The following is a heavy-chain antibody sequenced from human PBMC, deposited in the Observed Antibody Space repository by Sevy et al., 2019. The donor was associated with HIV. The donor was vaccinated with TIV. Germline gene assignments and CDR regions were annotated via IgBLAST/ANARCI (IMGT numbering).Heavy chain of an antibody. CDR2: ISPYNRKT. V-gene: IGHV1-18*01. CDR1: GYTFTSYG. J-gene: IGHJ4*02. Sequence: ASVKVSCKASGYTFTSYGISWVRQAPGQGLEWMGWISPYNRKTNYAQKLQGRVTMTTDTSTSTAYMEVRSLRSDDTAVYYCARGYNWNINFDYWGQGTLVTVSS. CDR3: ARGYNWNINFDY. D-gene: IGHD1-1*01.